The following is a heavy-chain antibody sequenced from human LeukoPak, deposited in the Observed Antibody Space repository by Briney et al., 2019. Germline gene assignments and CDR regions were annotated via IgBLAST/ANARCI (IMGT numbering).Heavy chain of an antibody. J-gene: IGHJ4*02. Sequence: PRASVKVSCKASGYTLTGYYMHWVRQAPGQGLEWMGWINPNSGGTNYAQKFQGRVTMTRDTSISTAYMELSRLRSDDTAVYYCARAPVGATDFDYWGQRTLVTVSS. D-gene: IGHD1-26*01. CDR1: GYTLTGYY. CDR3: ARAPVGATDFDY. V-gene: IGHV1-2*02. CDR2: INPNSGGT.